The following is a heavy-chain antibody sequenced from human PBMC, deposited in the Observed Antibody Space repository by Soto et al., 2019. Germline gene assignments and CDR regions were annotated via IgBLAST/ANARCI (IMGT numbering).Heavy chain of an antibody. CDR3: ASFISGYSYGTDAFDI. V-gene: IGHV3-33*01. CDR2: IWYDGSNK. J-gene: IGHJ3*02. Sequence: QVQLVESGGGVVQPGRSLRLSCAASGFTFSSYDMHWVRQAPGKGLEWVAVIWYDGSNKYYADSVKGRFTISRDNSKNTLYLQMNSLRAEDTAVYYCASFISGYSYGTDAFDIWGQGTMVTVSS. D-gene: IGHD5-18*01. CDR1: GFTFSSYD.